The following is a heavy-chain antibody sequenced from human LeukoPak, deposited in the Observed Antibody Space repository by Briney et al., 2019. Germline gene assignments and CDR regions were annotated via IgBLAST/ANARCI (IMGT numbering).Heavy chain of an antibody. V-gene: IGHV4-34*01. Sequence: PSETLSLTCAVYGGPFSGYYWSWIRQPPGKGLEWIGEINHSGSTNYSPSLKSRVTISVDTSKNQFSLKLSSVTAADTAVYYCARGGYSGLTHWGQGTLVTVSS. CDR3: ARGGYSGLTH. CDR2: INHSGST. J-gene: IGHJ4*02. CDR1: GGPFSGYY. D-gene: IGHD5-12*01.